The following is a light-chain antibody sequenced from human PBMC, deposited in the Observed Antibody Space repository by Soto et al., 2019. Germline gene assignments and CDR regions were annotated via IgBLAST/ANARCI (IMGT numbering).Light chain of an antibody. J-gene: IGKJ1*01. V-gene: IGKV3-15*01. CDR2: GAS. CDR1: QSADIN. Sequence: EIVLTQSPATLSVSPGERVTLSCRASQSADINLAWYQQKPGQAPRLLIYGASTRATDMSGTFSGRGSGTEFTLTISNVRPEDFAVYYCQQYRSWPRTFGQGTKVDIK. CDR3: QQYRSWPRT.